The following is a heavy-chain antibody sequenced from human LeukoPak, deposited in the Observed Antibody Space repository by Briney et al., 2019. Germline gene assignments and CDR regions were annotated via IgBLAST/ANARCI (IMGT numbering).Heavy chain of an antibody. Sequence: SETLSLTCTASGGSISSYYWSWIRQPPGQGLEWMGYINYSGSTNYNPSLKSRVTISVDTSKNQFSLKLSSVTAADTAVYYCARSVEGYCRGGSCYYYSYYMDVWGKGTTVTVSS. CDR2: INYSGST. V-gene: IGHV4-59*01. J-gene: IGHJ6*03. D-gene: IGHD2-15*01. CDR3: ARSVEGYCRGGSCYYYSYYMDV. CDR1: GGSISSYY.